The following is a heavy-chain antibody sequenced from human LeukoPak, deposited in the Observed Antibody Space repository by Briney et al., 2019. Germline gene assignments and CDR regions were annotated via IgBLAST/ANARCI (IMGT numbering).Heavy chain of an antibody. CDR3: ARAISDIVVVPAAYDAFDI. D-gene: IGHD2-2*01. V-gene: IGHV3-20*01. CDR2: INWNGGST. J-gene: IGHJ3*02. Sequence: GGSLRLSCAASGFTFDDHGMSWVRQAPGKGLEWVSGINWNGGSTGYADSVKGRFTISRDNAKNSLYLQMNSLRAEDTALYHCARAISDIVVVPAAYDAFDIWGQGTMVTVSS. CDR1: GFTFDDHG.